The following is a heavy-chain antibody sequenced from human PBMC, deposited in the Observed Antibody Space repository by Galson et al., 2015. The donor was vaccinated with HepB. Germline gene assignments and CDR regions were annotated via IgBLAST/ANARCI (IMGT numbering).Heavy chain of an antibody. V-gene: IGHV1-2*04. D-gene: IGHD6-19*01. CDR3: ARGGRIAVAGSSYWYFDL. Sequence: SVKVSCKASGYTFTGYYMHWVRQAPGQGLEWMGWINPNSGGTNYAQKFQGWVTMTRDTSISTAYMELSRLRSDDTAVYYCARGGRIAVAGSSYWYFDLWGRCTLVTVSS. J-gene: IGHJ2*01. CDR1: GYTFTGYY. CDR2: INPNSGGT.